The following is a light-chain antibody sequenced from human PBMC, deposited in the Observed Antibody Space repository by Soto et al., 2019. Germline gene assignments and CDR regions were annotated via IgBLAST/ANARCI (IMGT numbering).Light chain of an antibody. CDR2: GAS. CDR1: QSVSSSY. Sequence: EIVLTQSPGTLSLSPGERATLSCRASQSVSSSYLAWYQQKPGQAPRLLIHGASNRATGIPDRFSGSGSGPDFTLTISRLEPEDFAVYYCQQYGGSPRTFGQGTKVDIK. CDR3: QQYGGSPRT. J-gene: IGKJ1*01. V-gene: IGKV3-20*01.